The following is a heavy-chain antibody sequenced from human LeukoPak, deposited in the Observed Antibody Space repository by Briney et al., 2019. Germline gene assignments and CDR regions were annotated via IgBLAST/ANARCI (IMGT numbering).Heavy chain of an antibody. CDR2: IFHTGST. Sequence: SETLSLTCTVSGGSISSGSYYWSWIRQPAGKGLEWIGSIFHTGSTYDNPSLKSRVTTSVDTSKNQFSLSLNSVTAADTAVYYCARRRDGYNFGSFYFDYWGQGILVTVSS. J-gene: IGHJ4*02. CDR3: ARRRDGYNFGSFYFDY. CDR1: GGSISSGSYY. D-gene: IGHD5-24*01. V-gene: IGHV4-39*07.